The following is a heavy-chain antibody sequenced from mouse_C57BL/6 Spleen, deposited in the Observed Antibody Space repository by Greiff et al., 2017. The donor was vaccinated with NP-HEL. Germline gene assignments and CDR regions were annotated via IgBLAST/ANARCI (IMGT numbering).Heavy chain of an antibody. CDR1: GYSFTGYY. D-gene: IGHD1-1*01. CDR3: ARGTTVVATGGAMDY. CDR2: INPSTGGT. V-gene: IGHV1-42*01. J-gene: IGHJ4*01. Sequence: EVQLQQSGPELVKPGASVKISCKASGYSFTGYYMNWVKQSPEKSLEWIGEINPSTGGTTYNQKFKAKATLTVDKSSSTAYMQLKSLTSEDSAVYYCARGTTVVATGGAMDYWGQGTSVTVSS.